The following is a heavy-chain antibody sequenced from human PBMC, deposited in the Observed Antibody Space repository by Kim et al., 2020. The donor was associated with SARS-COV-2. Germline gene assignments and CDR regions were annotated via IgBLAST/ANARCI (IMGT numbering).Heavy chain of an antibody. CDR2: IGWNSADI. V-gene: IGHV3-9*01. CDR1: GFIFDDYA. CDR3: AKDSNYDFWSGSGPGGMDV. J-gene: IGHJ6*02. Sequence: GGSLRLSCAASGFIFDDYAMHWVRQAPGKGLEWVSGIGWNSADIGYANSVKGRFTISRDNAKNSLYLQMNSLRAEDTALYYCAKDSNYDFWSGSGPGGMDVWGQGTTVTVSS. D-gene: IGHD3-3*01.